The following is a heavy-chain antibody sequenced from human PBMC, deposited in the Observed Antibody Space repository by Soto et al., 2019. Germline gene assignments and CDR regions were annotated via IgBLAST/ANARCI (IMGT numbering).Heavy chain of an antibody. CDR1: GFTFSSYG. CDR3: AKDGGSGWYQPGRYYYYYGMDV. V-gene: IGHV3-30*18. D-gene: IGHD6-19*01. J-gene: IGHJ6*02. Sequence: LRLSCAASGFTFSSYGMHWVRQAPGKGLEWVAVISYDGSNKYYADSVKGRFTISRDNSKNTLYLQMNSLRAEDTAVYYCAKDGGSGWYQPGRYYYYYGMDVWGQGTTVTV. CDR2: ISYDGSNK.